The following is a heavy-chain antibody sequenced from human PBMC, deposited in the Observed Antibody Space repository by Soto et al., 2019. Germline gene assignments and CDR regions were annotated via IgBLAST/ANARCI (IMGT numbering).Heavy chain of an antibody. CDR3: ARRDGTTIGAFDI. D-gene: IGHD1-1*01. J-gene: IGHJ3*02. CDR1: GGSISSSSYY. Sequence: SETLSLTRTVSGGSISSSSYYWGWIRQPPGKGLEWIGSIYYSGSTYYNPSLKSRVTISVDTSKNQFSLKLSSVTAADTAVYYCARRDGTTIGAFDIWGQGTMVTVSS. V-gene: IGHV4-39*01. CDR2: IYYSGST.